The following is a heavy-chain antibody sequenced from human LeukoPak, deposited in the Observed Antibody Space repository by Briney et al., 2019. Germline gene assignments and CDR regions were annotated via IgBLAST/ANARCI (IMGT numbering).Heavy chain of an antibody. Sequence: SETLSLTCTVSGRSISSYYWSWIRQPQGKGLEWIGYIYYSGSTNYDPSLKSRVTISVDTSKNQFSLKLSSVTAADTAVYYCARDGAGEMATNGAHFDYWGQGTLVTVSS. D-gene: IGHD5-24*01. V-gene: IGHV4-59*01. CDR2: IYYSGST. CDR3: ARDGAGEMATNGAHFDY. CDR1: GRSISSYY. J-gene: IGHJ4*02.